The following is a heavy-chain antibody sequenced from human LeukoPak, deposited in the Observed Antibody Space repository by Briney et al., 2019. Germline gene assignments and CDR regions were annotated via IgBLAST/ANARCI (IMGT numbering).Heavy chain of an antibody. V-gene: IGHV3-23*01. CDR1: GFTFSSYA. D-gene: IGHD1-26*01. Sequence: GGSVRLSCAPSGFTFSSYAMSWARQAPGRGLDWVSTISGSGGTTYYADFVKGPLTISRDNSKSTLYLQMNSLRAEDTAVYYCAKDLGRYRNNYFDYWGKGTLASVSS. CDR3: AKDLGRYRNNYFDY. CDR2: ISGSGGTT. J-gene: IGHJ4*02.